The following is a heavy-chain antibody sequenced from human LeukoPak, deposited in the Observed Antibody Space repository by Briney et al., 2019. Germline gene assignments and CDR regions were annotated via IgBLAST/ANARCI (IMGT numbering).Heavy chain of an antibody. CDR1: GFTFSSYE. Sequence: GGSLRLSCAASGFTFSSYEMNWVRQAPGKGLEWVSYISSSGSTIYYADSVKGRFTISRDNAKNSLYLQMNSLRAEDTAVYYCARESRDYGGYPPLPYGMDVWGQGTTVTVSS. D-gene: IGHD4-17*01. J-gene: IGHJ6*02. CDR3: ARESRDYGGYPPLPYGMDV. V-gene: IGHV3-48*03. CDR2: ISSSGSTI.